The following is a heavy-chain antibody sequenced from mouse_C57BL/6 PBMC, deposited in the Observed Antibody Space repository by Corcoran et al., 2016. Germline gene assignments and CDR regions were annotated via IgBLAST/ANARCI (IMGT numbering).Heavy chain of an antibody. D-gene: IGHD2-12*01. V-gene: IGHV1-26*01. Sequence: EVQLQHSGPELETPGASVEISCKASGYTFTHYYMNWVKQSQGKSLEWIGDINPNNGGTSYNQKFKGKATLTVDKSSSTAYMELRSLTSEDSAVYYCAYSGYAMDYWGQGTSVTVSS. CDR3: AYSGYAMDY. CDR1: GYTFTHYY. J-gene: IGHJ4*01. CDR2: INPNNGGT.